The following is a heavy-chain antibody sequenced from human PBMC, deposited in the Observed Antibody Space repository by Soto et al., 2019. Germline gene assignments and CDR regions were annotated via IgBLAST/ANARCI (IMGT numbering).Heavy chain of an antibody. CDR3: AILLRSTYGMDV. V-gene: IGHV4-4*02. CDR1: GGSISSSNW. J-gene: IGHJ6*02. Sequence: QVQLQEWGPGLVKPSGTLSLTCAVSGGSISSSNWWTWVRQPPGKGLEWIGEIYHDGSANYNPSLKSPVTISVDKSKNQFSLKVTSVTAADTAVYYCAILLRSTYGMDVWGQGTTVTVSS. CDR2: IYHDGSA. D-gene: IGHD3-3*01.